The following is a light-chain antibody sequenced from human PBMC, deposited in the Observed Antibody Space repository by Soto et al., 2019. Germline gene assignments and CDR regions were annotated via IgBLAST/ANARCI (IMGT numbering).Light chain of an antibody. CDR3: SSYTTTVTRGVV. J-gene: IGLJ2*01. Sequence: QSALTQPASVSGSPGQSITISCAGSSSDIGSYNYVCWFQQHPGKAPKLMIYDVTSRPSGVSNRFSGSKSGNTASLTISGLQAEDEADYYCSSYTTTVTRGVVFGGGTKPTVL. V-gene: IGLV2-14*01. CDR2: DVT. CDR1: SSDIGSYNY.